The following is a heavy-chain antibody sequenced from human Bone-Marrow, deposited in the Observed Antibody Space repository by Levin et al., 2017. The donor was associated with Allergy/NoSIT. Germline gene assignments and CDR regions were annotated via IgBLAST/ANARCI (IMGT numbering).Heavy chain of an antibody. J-gene: IGHJ4*02. V-gene: IGHV3-74*01. Sequence: QPGGSLRLSCAASGFTFSNYWMHWVRQAPGKGLVWVSLINSDGSNTNYADSVKGRFTISRDNAKNTLYLQMNSLRDEDTAVYYCARGGCSSTSCLDNWGQGTLVTVSP. CDR2: INSDGSNT. CDR1: GFTFSNYW. CDR3: ARGGCSSTSCLDN. D-gene: IGHD2-2*01.